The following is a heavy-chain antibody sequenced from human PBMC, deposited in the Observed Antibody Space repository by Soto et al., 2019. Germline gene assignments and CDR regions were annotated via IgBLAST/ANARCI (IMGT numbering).Heavy chain of an antibody. J-gene: IGHJ4*02. D-gene: IGHD3-16*02. CDR2: ISAYNGNT. CDR1: GYTFTSYG. V-gene: IGHV1-18*01. CDR3: ARAMYYDYIWGSYRPFDY. Sequence: ASVKVSCKASGYTFTSYGISWVRQAPGQGLEWMGWISAYNGNTNYAQKLQGRVTMTTDTSTSTAYMELRSLRSDDTAVYYCARAMYYDYIWGSYRPFDYWGQGTLVTVSS.